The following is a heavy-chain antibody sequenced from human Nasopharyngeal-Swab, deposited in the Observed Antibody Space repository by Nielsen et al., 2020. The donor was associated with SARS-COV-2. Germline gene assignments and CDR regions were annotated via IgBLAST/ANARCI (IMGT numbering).Heavy chain of an antibody. Sequence: GESLKISCAASGFTFSSYGMNWVRQAPGKGLEWVEVIWYDGSNKYYADYVKGRFTISRDNSKNTLYLQMNSLRAEDTAVYYCARDSGITMVRGVINGYYYYYMDVWGKGTTVTVSS. J-gene: IGHJ6*03. D-gene: IGHD3-10*01. CDR1: GFTFSSYG. V-gene: IGHV3-33*01. CDR2: IWYDGSNK. CDR3: ARDSGITMVRGVINGYYYYYMDV.